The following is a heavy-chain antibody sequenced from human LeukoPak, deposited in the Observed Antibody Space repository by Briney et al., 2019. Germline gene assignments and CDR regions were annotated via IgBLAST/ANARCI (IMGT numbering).Heavy chain of an antibody. CDR1: GGTFSSYA. CDR2: IIPIFGTA. Sequence: GASVKVSCKASGGTFSSYAISWVRQAPGQGPEWMGGIIPIFGTANYAQKSQGRVTITADESTSTVYMELSSLRSEDTAVYYCARSPTRRYFDYWGQGTLVTVSS. V-gene: IGHV1-69*13. J-gene: IGHJ4*02. CDR3: ARSPTRRYFDY.